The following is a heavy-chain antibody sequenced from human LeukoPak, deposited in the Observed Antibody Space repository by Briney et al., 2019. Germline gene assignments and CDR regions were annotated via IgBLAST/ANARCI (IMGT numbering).Heavy chain of an antibody. CDR3: ASSRYDSSGYYGIIGY. V-gene: IGHV3-7*01. CDR1: GFTFSTYW. J-gene: IGHJ4*02. D-gene: IGHD3-22*01. CDR2: IKQDGSEK. Sequence: GGSLRLSCAASGFTFSTYWMSWVRQAPGKGLEWVANIKQDGSEKYYVDSVKGRFTISRDNAKNSLYLQMNSLRAEDTALYYCASSRYDSSGYYGIIGYWGQGTLVTVSS.